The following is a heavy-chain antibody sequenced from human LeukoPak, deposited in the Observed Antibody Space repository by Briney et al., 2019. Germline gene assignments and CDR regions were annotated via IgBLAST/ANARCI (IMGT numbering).Heavy chain of an antibody. V-gene: IGHV4-61*02. CDR3: ARDRPVPGGSYRDY. D-gene: IGHD1-26*01. Sequence: PSETLSLTCTVSGDSISSGSYYWSWIRQPAGKGLEWIGRIHSSGTTNYNPSLKSRVTISVDTSKRQFSLKLTSVTAADAAVYYCARDRPVPGGSYRDYWGQGTLVTVSS. J-gene: IGHJ4*02. CDR1: GDSISSGSYY. CDR2: IHSSGTT.